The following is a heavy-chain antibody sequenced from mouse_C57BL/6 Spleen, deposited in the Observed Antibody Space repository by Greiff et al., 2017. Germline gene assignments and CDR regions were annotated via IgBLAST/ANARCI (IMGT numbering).Heavy chain of an antibody. CDR3: ARIAVDCYLFDY. CDR2: IWWADDK. CDR1: GFSLSTFGMG. V-gene: IGHV8-8*01. Sequence: QVTLKVSGPGILQPSQTLSLTCSFSGFSLSTFGMGVGWIRQPSGKGLEWLARIWWADDKYSNPALKGRLTISKDTSKNQVFLKIANVDTAETATNYCARIAVDCYLFDYWGQGTTRTVSS. D-gene: IGHD2-3*01. J-gene: IGHJ2*01.